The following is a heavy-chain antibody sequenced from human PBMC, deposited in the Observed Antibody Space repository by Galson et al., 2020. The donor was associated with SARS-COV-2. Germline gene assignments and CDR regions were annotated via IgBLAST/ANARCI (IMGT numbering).Heavy chain of an antibody. CDR1: GGSIGISGYY. J-gene: IGHJ2*01. CDR3: AREVTGDWYFDL. CDR2: IYYSGTT. D-gene: IGHD3-10*01. V-gene: IGHV4-31*03. Sequence: SETLSLTCTVSGGSIGISGYYWSWIRQHPGKGLEWIGYIYYSGTTFYNPSLKSRLTISVDSSKNQFSLRLSSVTAADTAVYYCAREVTGDWYFDLWGRGTLVTVSS.